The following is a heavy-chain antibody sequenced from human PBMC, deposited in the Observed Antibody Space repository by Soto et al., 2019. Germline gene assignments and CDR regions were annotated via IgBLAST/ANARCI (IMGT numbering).Heavy chain of an antibody. CDR1: GFTFSSYG. CDR3: AKLTMVRENYYFDY. D-gene: IGHD3-10*01. V-gene: IGHV3-30*18. Sequence: GGSLRLSCAASGFTFSSYGMHWVRQAPGKGLEWVAVISYDGSNKYYADSVKGRFTISRDNSKNTLYLQMNSLRAEDTAVYYCAKLTMVRENYYFDYWGQGTLVTVSS. CDR2: ISYDGSNK. J-gene: IGHJ4*02.